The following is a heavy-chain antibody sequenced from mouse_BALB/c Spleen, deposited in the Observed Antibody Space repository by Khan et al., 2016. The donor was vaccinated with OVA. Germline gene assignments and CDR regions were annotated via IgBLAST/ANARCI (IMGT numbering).Heavy chain of an antibody. J-gene: IGHJ4*01. V-gene: IGHV2-6-1*01. CDR1: GFSLTNYG. CDR2: IWHDGST. Sequence: VQLQESGPGLVAPSQSLSITCTISGFSLTNYGVHWVRQPPGKGLEWLVVIWHDGSTTYNSALKSRLTISKDNSKSQVFLKMNSLQTDDTAMYCCARQPYYHYNIMDYWGQGTSVTVSS. D-gene: IGHD2-10*01. CDR3: ARQPYYHYNIMDY.